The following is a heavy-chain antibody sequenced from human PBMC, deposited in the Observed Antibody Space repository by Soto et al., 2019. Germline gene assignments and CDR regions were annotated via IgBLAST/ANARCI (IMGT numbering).Heavy chain of an antibody. J-gene: IGHJ4*02. D-gene: IGHD4-17*01. Sequence: GGSLRLSCAASGFTFSSYGMHWVRQAPGKGLEWVSGISCNRSNKGYADSVKGRFTISRDNAKNSLYLQMNSLRAEDTALYYCAKDTPVAPFDYWGQGTLVTVSS. CDR2: ISCNRSNK. CDR3: AKDTPVAPFDY. CDR1: GFTFSSYG. V-gene: IGHV3-30*18.